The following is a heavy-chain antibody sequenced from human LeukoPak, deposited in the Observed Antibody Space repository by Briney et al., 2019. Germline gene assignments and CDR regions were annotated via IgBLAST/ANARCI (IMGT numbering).Heavy chain of an antibody. V-gene: IGHV4-4*02. D-gene: IGHD6-13*01. CDR3: ARGGSSWPYWYFDL. Sequence: SGTLSLTCAVSGGSISSSNWWSWVRQPPGKGLEWIGEIYHSGSTNYNPSLKSRVTISVDKSKNQFSLKLSSVTAADTAVYYCARGGSSWPYWYFDLWGRGTLVTVSS. CDR2: IYHSGST. J-gene: IGHJ2*01. CDR1: GGSISSSNW.